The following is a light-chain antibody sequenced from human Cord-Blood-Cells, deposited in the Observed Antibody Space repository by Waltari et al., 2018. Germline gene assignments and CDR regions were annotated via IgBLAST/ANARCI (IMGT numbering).Light chain of an antibody. CDR3: QQRSNWPIT. V-gene: IGKV3-11*01. J-gene: IGKJ5*01. CDR2: DAS. Sequence: EIVLTQSPATLSLSPGERATLSCRASQSVSSYLAWYQQKPGQAPRLLIYDASNRATGIPARFSGSRSGTDFTLTISSLEPEDVAVYYCQQRSNWPITFGQGTRLEIK. CDR1: QSVSSY.